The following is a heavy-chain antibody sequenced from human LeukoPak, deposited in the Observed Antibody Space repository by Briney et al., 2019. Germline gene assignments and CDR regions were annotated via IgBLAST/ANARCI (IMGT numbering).Heavy chain of an antibody. Sequence: PGGSLRLSCAASGFTFSSYAMSWVRQAPGKGLEWVSAMSGSGGSTYYADSVKGRFTISRDNSKSTLYLQMNSLRAEDTAVYYCAKDYCGADCYLYFDYWGQGTLVTVSS. CDR1: GFTFSSYA. J-gene: IGHJ4*02. CDR2: MSGSGGST. V-gene: IGHV3-23*01. CDR3: AKDYCGADCYLYFDY. D-gene: IGHD2-21*02.